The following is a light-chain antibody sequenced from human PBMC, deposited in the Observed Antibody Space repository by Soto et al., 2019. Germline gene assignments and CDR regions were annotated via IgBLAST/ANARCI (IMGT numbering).Light chain of an antibody. CDR3: HQYGSSPPIT. CDR2: GAS. J-gene: IGKJ5*01. V-gene: IGKV3-20*01. Sequence: EIVLTQSPGTLSLSPGEIATLSCRASQSVTSSYLAWYQQKPGQAPRLLIYGASSRATGIPDRFSGSGSGTDCTLTISRLEPEDFAVYYCHQYGSSPPITFGQGTRLESK. CDR1: QSVTSSY.